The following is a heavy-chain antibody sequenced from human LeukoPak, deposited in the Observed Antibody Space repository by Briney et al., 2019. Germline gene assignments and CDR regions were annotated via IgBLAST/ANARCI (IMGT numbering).Heavy chain of an antibody. CDR1: GDSVSSNSAA. V-gene: IGHV6-1*01. Sequence: SQTLSLTCAISGDSVSSNSAAWYWIRQSPSRGLEWLGRTYYRSKWYNDYAVSVKSRITINPDTSKNQFSLQLNSVTPEDTAVYYCARVMGIAVAPFDYWGQGTLVTVSS. J-gene: IGHJ4*02. CDR2: TYYRSKWYN. CDR3: ARVMGIAVAPFDY. D-gene: IGHD6-19*01.